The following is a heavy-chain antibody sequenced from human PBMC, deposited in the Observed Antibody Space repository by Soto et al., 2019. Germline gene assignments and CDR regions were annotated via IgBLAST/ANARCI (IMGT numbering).Heavy chain of an antibody. CDR1: GGTFSSYA. J-gene: IGHJ5*02. Sequence: QVQLVQSGAEVKKPGSSVKVSCKASGGTFSSYAISWVRQAPGQGLEWMGGIIPIFGTANYAQKFQGRVTITADESTSTAYMVLRSLRSEDTAVYYCSRVNAGYIRSSFVWFDPWGQGTLVTVSS. V-gene: IGHV1-69*01. D-gene: IGHD6-6*01. CDR3: SRVNAGYIRSSFVWFDP. CDR2: IIPIFGTA.